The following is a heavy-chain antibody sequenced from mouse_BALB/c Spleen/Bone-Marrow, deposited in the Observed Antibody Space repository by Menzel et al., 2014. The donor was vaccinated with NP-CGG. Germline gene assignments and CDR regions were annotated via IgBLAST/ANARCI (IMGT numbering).Heavy chain of an antibody. Sequence: QVQLQQSGSVLVRPGASVKPSCKASGYTFTNSWMHWAKQRPGQGLEWIGEIHPNSGNTNYNEKFKDKATLTVDTSSSTAYVGLSSLTSEDSAVYYCARHHRYAYYFDYWGQGTTLTVSS. D-gene: IGHD2-14*01. CDR1: GYTFTNSW. V-gene: IGHV1S130*01. J-gene: IGHJ2*01. CDR2: IHPNSGNT. CDR3: ARHHRYAYYFDY.